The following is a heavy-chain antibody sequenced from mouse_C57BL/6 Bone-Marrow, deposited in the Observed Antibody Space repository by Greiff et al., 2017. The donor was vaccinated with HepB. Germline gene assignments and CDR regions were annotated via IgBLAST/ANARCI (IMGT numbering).Heavy chain of an antibody. Sequence: VQLKESGAELVRPGTSVKVSCKASGYAFTNYLIEWVKQRPGQGLEWIGVINPGSGGTNYNEKFKGKATLTADKSSSTAYMQLSSLTSEDSAVYFCARGWGSHWYFDVWGTGTTVTVSS. CDR3: ARGWGSHWYFDV. V-gene: IGHV1-54*01. CDR1: GYAFTNYL. CDR2: INPGSGGT. D-gene: IGHD1-1*02. J-gene: IGHJ1*03.